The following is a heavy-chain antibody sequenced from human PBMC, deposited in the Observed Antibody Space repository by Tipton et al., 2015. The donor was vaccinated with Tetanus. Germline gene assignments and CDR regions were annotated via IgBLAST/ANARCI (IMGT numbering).Heavy chain of an antibody. Sequence: TLSLTCTVSGGSISSYYWSWIRQPPGKGLEWIGYIYYSGSTNYNPSLKSRVTISVDTSKNQFSLKLSSVTAADTAVYYCAAQQLVDYYFDYWGQGTLVTVSS. J-gene: IGHJ4*02. CDR2: IYYSGST. V-gene: IGHV4-59*01. D-gene: IGHD6-6*01. CDR1: GGSISSYY. CDR3: AAQQLVDYYFDY.